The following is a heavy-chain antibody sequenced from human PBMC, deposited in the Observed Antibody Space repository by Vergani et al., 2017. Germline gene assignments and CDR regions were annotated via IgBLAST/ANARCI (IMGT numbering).Heavy chain of an antibody. V-gene: IGHV4-39*01. J-gene: IGHJ4*02. CDR2: LLYGATA. Sequence: QVQLQESGPGLVKPSETLSLTCTVSGDSTSIRNCYWGWIRQPPGKGLGWIGSLLYGATAYYNPSLTGRVLISIVTSKNQFSLRLSTGTAADTAVYYCARLNGDYMRMSEYWGQGTLVAVSS. D-gene: IGHD4-17*01. CDR1: GDSTSIRNCY. CDR3: ARLNGDYMRMSEY.